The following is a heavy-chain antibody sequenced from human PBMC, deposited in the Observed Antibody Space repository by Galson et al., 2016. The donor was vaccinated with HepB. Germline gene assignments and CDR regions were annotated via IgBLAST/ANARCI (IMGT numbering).Heavy chain of an antibody. J-gene: IGHJ4*02. V-gene: IGHV3-49*03. D-gene: IGHD3-3*01. CDR3: SRPSVGYGCSGFHTGYSFYF. CDR2: ITSKPYGGTT. CDR1: GFTFGDYT. Sequence: SLRLSCAASGFTFGDYTVSWFRQAPGKGLEWIGFITSKPYGGTTEYAASVKGRVTISRDDSNSVAFLQMNSLKTEDTAVYYCSRPSVGYGCSGFHTGYSFYFWGQGTLVTVSS.